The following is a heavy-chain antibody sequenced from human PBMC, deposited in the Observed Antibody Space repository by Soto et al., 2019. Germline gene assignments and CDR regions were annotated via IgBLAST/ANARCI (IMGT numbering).Heavy chain of an antibody. J-gene: IGHJ4*02. CDR1: GFTFSSSG. CDR3: ARSGEQQLTRWGFDH. D-gene: IGHD3-10*01. V-gene: IGHV3-30*03. CDR2: ISYDGSNK. Sequence: QVQLVESGGGVVQPGRSLRLSCAASGFTFSSSGMHWVRLAPGKGLEWVAAISYDGSNKYYADSVKGRFTISRDSSKNTLSLQMNSLRTEDTAMYYCARSGEQQLTRWGFDHWGQGTLVIVSS.